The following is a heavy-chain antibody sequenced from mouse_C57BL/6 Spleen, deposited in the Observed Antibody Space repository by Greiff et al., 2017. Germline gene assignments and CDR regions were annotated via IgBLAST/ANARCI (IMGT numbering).Heavy chain of an antibody. CDR1: GFTFSDYG. D-gene: IGHD1-1*01. CDR3: ARNYGSDWFAY. J-gene: IGHJ3*01. CDR2: ISSGSSTI. Sequence: EVKLMESGGGLVKPGGSLKLSCAASGFTFSDYGMHWVRQAPEKGLEWVAYISSGSSTIYYADTVKGRFTISRDNAKNTLFLRMTSLRSEDTAMYYCARNYGSDWFAYWGQGTLVTVSA. V-gene: IGHV5-17*01.